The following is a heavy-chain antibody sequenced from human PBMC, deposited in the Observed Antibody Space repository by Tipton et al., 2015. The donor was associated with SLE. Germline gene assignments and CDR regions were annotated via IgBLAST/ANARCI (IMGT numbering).Heavy chain of an antibody. Sequence: GLVKPSETLSLSCSVSGYSISSGYRWGWIRQSPGKGLEWIGSVHHSGGTTHNPSLKSRVTMSVDTSKNQFSLRLNSVTATDTAVYYCAGGYTNRAFDFWGQGTLVTVSS. J-gene: IGHJ4*02. CDR2: VHHSGGT. CDR3: AGGYTNRAFDF. V-gene: IGHV4-38-2*01. CDR1: GYSISSGYR. D-gene: IGHD5-12*01.